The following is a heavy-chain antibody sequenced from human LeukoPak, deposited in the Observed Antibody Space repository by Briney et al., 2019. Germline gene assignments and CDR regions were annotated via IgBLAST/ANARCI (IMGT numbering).Heavy chain of an antibody. CDR1: GYTLTELS. D-gene: IGHD3-10*01. CDR3: ATSRHVLLWFGEFLY. CDR2: FDPEDGET. J-gene: IGHJ4*02. V-gene: IGHV1-24*01. Sequence: GASVKVSCKVSGYTLTELSMHWVRQAPGKGLEWMGGFDPEDGETIYAQKFQGRVTMTEGTSTDTAYMELSSLRSEDTAVYYCATSRHVLLWFGEFLYWGQGTLVTVSS.